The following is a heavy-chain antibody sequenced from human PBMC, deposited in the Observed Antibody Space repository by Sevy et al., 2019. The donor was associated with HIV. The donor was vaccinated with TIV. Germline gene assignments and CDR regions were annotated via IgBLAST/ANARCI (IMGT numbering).Heavy chain of an antibody. CDR3: TTAPWVAVWGSYYFDY. CDR1: GLTFSNAW. V-gene: IGHV3-15*01. Sequence: GGSLRLSCAAFGLTFSNAWMSWVRQAPGRGLEWVGRIKSKSDGGTTDYAPAVKGRFNISRDVSENTLYLQMNSLKTEDTAVYYCTTAPWVAVWGSYYFDYWGQGTQVTVSS. D-gene: IGHD6-19*01. CDR2: IKSKSDGGTT. J-gene: IGHJ4*02.